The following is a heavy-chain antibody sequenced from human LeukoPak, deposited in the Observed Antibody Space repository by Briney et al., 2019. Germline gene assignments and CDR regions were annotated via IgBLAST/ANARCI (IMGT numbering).Heavy chain of an antibody. Sequence: GGSLRLSCAASGFTFDDYAMHWVRQAPGKGLEWVSGISWNSGSIGYADSVKGRFTISRDNAKNSLYLQMNSLRAEDMALYYCAKGYGIAVAGTPFDYWGQGTLVTVSS. CDR3: AKGYGIAVAGTPFDY. CDR1: GFTFDDYA. V-gene: IGHV3-9*03. CDR2: ISWNSGSI. J-gene: IGHJ4*02. D-gene: IGHD6-19*01.